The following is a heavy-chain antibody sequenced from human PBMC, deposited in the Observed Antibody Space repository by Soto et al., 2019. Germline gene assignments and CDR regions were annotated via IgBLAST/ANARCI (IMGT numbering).Heavy chain of an antibody. Sequence: SETLSLTCTVSGDSINSDSHYWGWIRQPPGKGLEWIGSVFYTGTPYYNPSLKSQVTIFVDTSNNQFSLKLVSVTAADTAVFYCARSGTAGHFDYWGQGALVTVSS. D-gene: IGHD2-8*02. J-gene: IGHJ4*02. CDR3: ARSGTAGHFDY. CDR1: GDSINSDSHY. V-gene: IGHV4-39*01. CDR2: VFYTGTP.